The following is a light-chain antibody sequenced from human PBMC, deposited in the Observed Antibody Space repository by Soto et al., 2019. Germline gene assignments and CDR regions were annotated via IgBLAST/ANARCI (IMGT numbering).Light chain of an antibody. CDR1: RRDVGGYNY. J-gene: IGLJ1*01. CDR3: SSYTISNTLPFV. V-gene: IGLV2-14*01. CDR2: EVT. Sequence: QSALTQPASVSGSPGQSITISCTGTRRDVGGYNYVSWYQQYPGKSPKLLIYEVTHRPSGVSNRVSGSKSGNTACLTISGLQVEDEADYYCSSYTISNTLPFVFGTGTKLTVL.